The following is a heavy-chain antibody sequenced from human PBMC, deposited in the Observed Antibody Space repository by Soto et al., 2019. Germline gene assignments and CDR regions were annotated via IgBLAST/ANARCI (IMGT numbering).Heavy chain of an antibody. J-gene: IGHJ5*02. D-gene: IGHD3-10*01. CDR3: ARPYYYGSGNAYNWFDP. V-gene: IGHV3-23*01. CDR2: ISGSGGST. Sequence: GGSLRLSCAASGFTFSSYAMSWVRQAPGKGLEWVSAISGSGGSTYYADSVKGRFTISRDSSKNTLYLQMNSLRAEDTAVYYCARPYYYGSGNAYNWFDPWGQGTLVTVSS. CDR1: GFTFSSYA.